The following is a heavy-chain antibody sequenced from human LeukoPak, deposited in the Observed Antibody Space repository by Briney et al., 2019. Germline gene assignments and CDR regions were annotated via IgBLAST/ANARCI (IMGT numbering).Heavy chain of an antibody. CDR2: INHSGST. V-gene: IGHV4-34*01. Sequence: PSETLSLTCAVYGGSFSGYYWSWIRQPPGKGLEWIGEINHSGSTNYNPSLKSRVTISVDTSKNQFSLKLSSVTAADTAVYYCARLHGSGYWGQGTLVTVSS. D-gene: IGHD3-10*01. CDR3: ARLHGSGY. J-gene: IGHJ4*02. CDR1: GGSFSGYY.